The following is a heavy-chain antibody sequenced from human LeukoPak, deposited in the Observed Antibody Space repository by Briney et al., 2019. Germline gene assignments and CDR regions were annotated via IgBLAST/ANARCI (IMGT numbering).Heavy chain of an antibody. V-gene: IGHV3-15*07. D-gene: IGHD5-12*01. Sequence: PGGSLRLSCAASGFTFPNAWMNWVRQAPGEGLEWVARIKSERSGGTIDYAAPVKGRFTISRDDSKNTLYLQMNSLKTEDTAVYYCIRGAGYNGYDCRLDWGQGTTVTVSS. CDR2: IKSERSGGTI. CDR3: IRGAGYNGYDCRLD. J-gene: IGHJ6*02. CDR1: GFTFPNAW.